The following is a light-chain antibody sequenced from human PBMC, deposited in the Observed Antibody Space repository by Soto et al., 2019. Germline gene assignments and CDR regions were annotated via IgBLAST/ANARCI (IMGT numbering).Light chain of an antibody. CDR3: QQYNNWPT. V-gene: IGKV3-15*01. Sequence: EIGMTQSPATLSVSPGEGATLSCRAGQGVTTNFAWYQQKSGQSPRLLIYDVSIRATGVPARFSGTGSETDFTLTISSLQSEDFAVYYCQQYNNWPTFGQGTRLEIK. J-gene: IGKJ5*01. CDR1: QGVTTN. CDR2: DVS.